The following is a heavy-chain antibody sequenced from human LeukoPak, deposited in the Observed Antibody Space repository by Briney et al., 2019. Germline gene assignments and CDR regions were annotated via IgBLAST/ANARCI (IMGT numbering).Heavy chain of an antibody. J-gene: IGHJ4*02. CDR1: GGPFSSYY. Sequence: TSETLSLTCTVSGGPFSSYYWSWIRQPPGKGLEWIGYIYYTGSANYNPSLKSRVTMSVDTSKNQFSLKLSSVTAADTAVYYCARQRADRIFGVVMGFGLDYWGRGTLVTVSS. CDR3: ARQRADRIFGVVMGFGLDY. CDR2: IYYTGSA. V-gene: IGHV4-59*12. D-gene: IGHD3-3*02.